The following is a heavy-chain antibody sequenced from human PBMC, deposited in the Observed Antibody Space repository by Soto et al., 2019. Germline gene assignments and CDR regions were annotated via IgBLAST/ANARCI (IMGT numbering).Heavy chain of an antibody. CDR3: ASGWYFDL. J-gene: IGHJ2*01. CDR2: ISYDGSNK. CDR1: GFTFSSYG. V-gene: IGHV3-30*03. Sequence: QVQLVESGGGVVQPGRSLRLSCAASGFTFSSYGMHWVRQAPGKGLEWVAVISYDGSNKYYADSVKGRFTISRDNSKNTLYLQMNSLRAEVTAVYYCASGWYFDLWGRGTLVTVSS.